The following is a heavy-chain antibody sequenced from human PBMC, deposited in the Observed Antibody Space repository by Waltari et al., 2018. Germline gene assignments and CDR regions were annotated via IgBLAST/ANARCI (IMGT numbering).Heavy chain of an antibody. J-gene: IGHJ4*02. V-gene: IGHV4-59*01. CDR3: ARGHLGAMAFFDY. D-gene: IGHD5-18*01. CDR2: IYYSGST. CDR1: GGSISSYY. Sequence: QVQLQESGPGLVKPSETLSLTCTVSGGSISSYYWSWIRQPPGKGLEWIGYIYYSGSTNYNPSLKSRVTISVDTSKNQFARKLSSVTAADTAVYYCARGHLGAMAFFDYWGQGTLVTVSS.